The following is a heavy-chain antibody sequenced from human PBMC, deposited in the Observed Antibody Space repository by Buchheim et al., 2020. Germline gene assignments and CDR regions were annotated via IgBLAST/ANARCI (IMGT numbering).Heavy chain of an antibody. Sequence: QVQLQQWGAGLLKPSETLSLTCAVYGGSFSGYYWSWIRQPPGKGLEWIGEINHSGSTNYNPSLKSRVTISVDTSKNQFSLTLSSVAAADTAVYYCARGRRVWGSYPEMEFDPWGQGTL. D-gene: IGHD3-16*02. CDR3: ARGRRVWGSYPEMEFDP. CDR1: GGSFSGYY. V-gene: IGHV4-34*01. J-gene: IGHJ5*02. CDR2: INHSGST.